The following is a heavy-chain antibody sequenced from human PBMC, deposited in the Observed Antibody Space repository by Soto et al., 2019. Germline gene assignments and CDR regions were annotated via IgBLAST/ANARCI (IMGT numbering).Heavy chain of an antibody. CDR3: ASSGSQNAFDI. J-gene: IGHJ3*02. CDR1: GGTFSSYA. V-gene: IGHV1-69*06. Sequence: SVKVSCKASGGTFSSYAISWVRQAPGQGLEWMGGIIPIFGTANYAQKFQGRVTITADKSTSTAYMELSSLRSEDTAVYYCASSGSQNAFDIWGQGTMVTVSS. D-gene: IGHD1-26*01. CDR2: IIPIFGTA.